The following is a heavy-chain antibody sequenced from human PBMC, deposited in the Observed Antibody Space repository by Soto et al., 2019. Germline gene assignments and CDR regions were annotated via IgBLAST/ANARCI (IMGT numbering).Heavy chain of an antibody. CDR2: IIPIFGTA. CDR1: GGTFSSYA. V-gene: IGHV1-69*13. Sequence: SVKVSCKASGGTFSSYAISWVRQAPGQGLEWMGGIIPIFGTANYAQKFQGRVTITADESTSTAYMELSSLRSEDTAVYYCARDAIAVAGTGKWFDPWGKGTRVTVSS. CDR3: ARDAIAVAGTGKWFDP. J-gene: IGHJ5*02. D-gene: IGHD6-19*01.